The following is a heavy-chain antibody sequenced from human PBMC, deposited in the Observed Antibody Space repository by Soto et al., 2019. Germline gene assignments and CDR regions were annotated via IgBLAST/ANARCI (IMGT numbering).Heavy chain of an antibody. CDR3: ARVRGLPWFDP. CDR1: GGSISSGDYY. Sequence: PSETLSLACIVSGGSISSGDYYWSWIRQPPGKGLEWIGYIYYSGSTYYNPSLKSRVTISVDTSKNQFSLKLSSVTAAVTAVYYCARVRGLPWFDPWGQGTLVTVS. J-gene: IGHJ5*02. V-gene: IGHV4-30-4*01. CDR2: IYYSGST.